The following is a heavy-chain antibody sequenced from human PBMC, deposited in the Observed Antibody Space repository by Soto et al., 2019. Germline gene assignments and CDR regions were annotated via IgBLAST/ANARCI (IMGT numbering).Heavy chain of an antibody. J-gene: IGHJ5*02. CDR1: GFTFSSYA. Sequence: QVQLVESGGGVVQPGRSLRLSCAASGFTFSSYAMHWVRQAPGKGLEWLAVISYDGSNKYYADSVKGRFTISRDNSKNTLYLQMNSLRAEHTAVYYCARDTHYYDSSGYYYIYNWFDPWGQGTPVTVSS. CDR3: ARDTHYYDSSGYYYIYNWFDP. V-gene: IGHV3-30-3*01. CDR2: ISYDGSNK. D-gene: IGHD3-22*01.